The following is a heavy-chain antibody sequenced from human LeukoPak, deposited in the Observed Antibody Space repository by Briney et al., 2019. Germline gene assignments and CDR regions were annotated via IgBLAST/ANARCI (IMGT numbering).Heavy chain of an antibody. CDR2: INPNSGGT. CDR1: GYTFTGYY. J-gene: IGHJ4*02. Sequence: ASVKVSCQASGYTFTGYYMHWVRQVPGQGLEWMGWINPNSGGTNSAQNFQGRVTMTRDTSISTAYMELSRLRSDDTAVYYCAKHSYRVDSFTDYWGQGTLVTVSS. D-gene: IGHD5-12*01. V-gene: IGHV1-2*02. CDR3: AKHSYRVDSFTDY.